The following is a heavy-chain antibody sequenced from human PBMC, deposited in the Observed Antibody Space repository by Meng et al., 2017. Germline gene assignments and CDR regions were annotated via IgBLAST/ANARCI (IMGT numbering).Heavy chain of an antibody. Sequence: ASVLVSCKASGGSFISYTISWVRQAPGPGLEWMVWMNPNNGNTGYAQKFQGRVTMTRNTTISTAHMELISLRSEDTAVYYCSRASLYDFWSGYAYGMDVWGQGTAVTVSS. CDR2: MNPNNGNT. J-gene: IGHJ6*02. CDR3: SRASLYDFWSGYAYGMDV. D-gene: IGHD3-3*01. V-gene: IGHV1-8*02. CDR1: GGSFISYT.